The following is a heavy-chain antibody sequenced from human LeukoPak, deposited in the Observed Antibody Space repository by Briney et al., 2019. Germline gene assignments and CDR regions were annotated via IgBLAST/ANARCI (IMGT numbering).Heavy chain of an antibody. CDR1: GGSFSGYY. Sequence: SEALSLTCAVYGGSFSGYYWSWIRQPPGKGLEWIGEINHSGSTNYNPSLKSRVTISVDTSKNQFSLKLSSVTAADTAVYYCARHGGYRALGYWGQGTLVTVSS. V-gene: IGHV4-34*01. CDR2: INHSGST. J-gene: IGHJ4*02. D-gene: IGHD5-12*01. CDR3: ARHGGYRALGY.